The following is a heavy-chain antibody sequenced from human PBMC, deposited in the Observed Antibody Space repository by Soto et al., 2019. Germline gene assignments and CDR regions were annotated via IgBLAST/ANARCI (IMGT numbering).Heavy chain of an antibody. CDR1: GYTLTELS. D-gene: IGHD3-3*01. J-gene: IGHJ6*02. CDR2: FDPEDGET. CDR3: ARSLVLRFLEWLPYGMDV. Sequence: GASVKVSCKVSGYTLTELSMHWVRQAPGKGLEWMGGFDPEDGETIYAQKFQGRVTMTEDTSTDTAYMELSSLRSEDTAVYYCARSLVLRFLEWLPYGMDVWGQGTTVTVSS. V-gene: IGHV1-24*01.